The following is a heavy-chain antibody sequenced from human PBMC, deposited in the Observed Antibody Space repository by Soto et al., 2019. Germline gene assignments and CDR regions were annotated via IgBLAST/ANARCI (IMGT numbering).Heavy chain of an antibody. V-gene: IGHV4-31*02. CDR3: ARDHRGIAAAGTWLPNYYYYGMDV. Sequence: PSGTLALARTFCGGSVNSAGYYWCWIRQHPGKGLEWIGYIYYSGSTYYNPSLKSRVTISVDTSKNQFSLKLSSVTAADTAVYYCARDHRGIAAAGTWLPNYYYYGMDVWGQGTTVSVS. CDR2: IYYSGST. CDR1: GGSVNSAGYY. D-gene: IGHD6-13*01. J-gene: IGHJ6*02.